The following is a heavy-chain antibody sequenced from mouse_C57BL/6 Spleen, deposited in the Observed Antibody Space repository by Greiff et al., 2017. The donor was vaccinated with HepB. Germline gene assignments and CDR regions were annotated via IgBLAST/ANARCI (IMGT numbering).Heavy chain of an antibody. CDR2: INPNNGGT. D-gene: IGHD1-1*01. Sequence: VQLQQSGPELVKPGASVKISCKASGYTFTDYYMNWVKQSHGKSLEWIGDINPNNGGTSYNQKFKGKATLTVDKSSSTAYMELRSLTSEDSAVYYCARGNYWCYFDYWGQGTTLTVSS. J-gene: IGHJ2*01. CDR3: ARGNYWCYFDY. CDR1: GYTFTDYY. V-gene: IGHV1-26*01.